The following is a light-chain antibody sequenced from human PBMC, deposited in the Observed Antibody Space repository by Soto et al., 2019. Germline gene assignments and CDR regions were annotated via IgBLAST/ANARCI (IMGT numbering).Light chain of an antibody. CDR1: QSVSCH. J-gene: IGKJ2*01. CDR3: VLRSDWPSYA. CDR2: DAY. V-gene: IGKV3-11*01. Sequence: EVVVTQSPATLSFSPGETASLSCSASQSVSCHFAWYQQRPGQAHRLLIYDAYNRTTGIPGRFSGSGYGTDFPLTISSLEPEDRALYCCVLRSDWPSYAFGQATTGDIK.